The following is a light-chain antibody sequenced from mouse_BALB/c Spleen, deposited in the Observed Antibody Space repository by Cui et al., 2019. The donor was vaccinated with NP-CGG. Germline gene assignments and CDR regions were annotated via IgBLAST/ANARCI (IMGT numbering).Light chain of an antibody. CDR1: TGAVKTNNY. CDR2: GTN. V-gene: IGLV1*01. J-gene: IGLJ1*01. CDR3: ALWYSNHWV. Sequence: QAIVTQESALTTSPGETVTLPCRSSTGAVKTNNYANWVQEKPDHLFTGLIGGTNNRAPGVPARFSGSLIGDKAALTITGAQTEDEAIYFCALWYSNHWVFGGGTKLTVL.